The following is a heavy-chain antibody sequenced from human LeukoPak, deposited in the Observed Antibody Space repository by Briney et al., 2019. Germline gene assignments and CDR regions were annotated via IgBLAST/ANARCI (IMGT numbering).Heavy chain of an antibody. Sequence: ASVKVSCKASGYTFTSYGISWVRQAHGQGLEWMGWISAYNGNTNYAQKLQGRVTMATDTSTSTAYMELRSLRSDDTAVYYCARDPSYIVVVPTAMTGFDPWGQGTLVTVSS. CDR2: ISAYNGNT. D-gene: IGHD2-2*01. V-gene: IGHV1-18*01. J-gene: IGHJ5*02. CDR1: GYTFTSYG. CDR3: ARDPSYIVVVPTAMTGFDP.